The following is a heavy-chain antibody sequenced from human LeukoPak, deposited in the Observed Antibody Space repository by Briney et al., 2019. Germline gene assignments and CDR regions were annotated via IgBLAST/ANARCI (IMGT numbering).Heavy chain of an antibody. J-gene: IGHJ4*02. D-gene: IGHD1-26*01. CDR2: IYPGDSDT. CDR3: ARLQYSGSYYTGKFDY. CDR1: GYSFTIYW. Sequence: GESLKISCKGSGYSFTIYWIGWVRQMPGKGLGWMGIIYPGDSDTRYRPSIQGQVTISADKSISTAYLQWNSLKASDTAMYYCARLQYSGSYYTGKFDYWGQGTLVTVSS. V-gene: IGHV5-51*01.